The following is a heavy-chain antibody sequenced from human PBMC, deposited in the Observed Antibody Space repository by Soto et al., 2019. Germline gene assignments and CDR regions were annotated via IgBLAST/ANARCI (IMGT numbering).Heavy chain of an antibody. J-gene: IGHJ4*02. CDR2: IGGSGDTA. V-gene: IGHV3-23*01. CDR3: ARDPYYWPSGICYRLFDY. Sequence: EVQLLESGGGLVQPGGSLRLSCAASEFTFSSYAMSWVRQAPGKGLEWVSGIGGSGDTAYYADSVKGRFIISRDDSENTLYLHMNSLRAEVTALYYCARDPYYWPSGICYRLFDYWGQGTLVTVSS. CDR1: EFTFSSYA. D-gene: IGHD1-26*01.